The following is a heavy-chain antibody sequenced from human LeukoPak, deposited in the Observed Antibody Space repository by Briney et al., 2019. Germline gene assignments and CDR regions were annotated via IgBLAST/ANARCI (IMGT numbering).Heavy chain of an antibody. CDR2: IDTEDGET. Sequence: ASVKISCKASGYTFSDYNIHWVQYAPGEGLEWMGRIDTEDGETIYAERFQGRVTITADTSTNTAYMELTSLRSDDTAVYYCTTDRVDRSFDVWGKGTAVSVSS. D-gene: IGHD3-10*01. CDR3: TTDRVDRSFDV. CDR1: GYTFSDYN. V-gene: IGHV1-69-2*01. J-gene: IGHJ6*04.